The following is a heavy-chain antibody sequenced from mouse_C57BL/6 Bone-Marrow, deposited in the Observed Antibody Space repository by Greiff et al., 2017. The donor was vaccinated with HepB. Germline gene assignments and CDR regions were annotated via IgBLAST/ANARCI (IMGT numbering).Heavy chain of an antibody. CDR2: ISNGGGST. CDR3: ARLLITTVVATSYWYFDV. CDR1: GFTFSDYY. Sequence: DVMLVESGGGLVQPGGSLKLSCAASGFTFSDYYMYWVRQTPEKRLEWVAYISNGGGSTYYPDTVKGRFTISRDNAKNTLYLQMSRLKSEDTAMYYCARLLITTVVATSYWYFDVWGTGTTVTVSS. J-gene: IGHJ1*03. V-gene: IGHV5-12*01. D-gene: IGHD1-1*01.